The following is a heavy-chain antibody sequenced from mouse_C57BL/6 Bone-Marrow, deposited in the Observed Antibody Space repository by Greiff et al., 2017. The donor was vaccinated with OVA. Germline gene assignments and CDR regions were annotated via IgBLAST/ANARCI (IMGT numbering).Heavy chain of an antibody. D-gene: IGHD4-1*01. CDR3: AREGLTGFDY. V-gene: IGHV1-82*01. J-gene: IGHJ2*01. CDR2: IYPGDGDT. CDR1: GYAFSSSW. Sequence: LEESGPELVKPGASVKISCKASGYAFSSSWMNWVKQRPGKGLEWIGRIYPGDGDTNYNGKFKGKATLTADKSSSTAYMQLSSLTSEDSAVYFCAREGLTGFDYWGQGTTLTVSS.